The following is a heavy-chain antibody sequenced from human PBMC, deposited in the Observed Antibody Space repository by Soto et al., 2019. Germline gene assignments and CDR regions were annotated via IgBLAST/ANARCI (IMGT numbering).Heavy chain of an antibody. CDR3: ARLNIAAAEN. D-gene: IGHD6-13*01. Sequence: QLQLQESGPGLVKPSGTLSLICSVSGGSISSPTYYWAWIRQPPGKGLEWIGSIYYRGSTYYRPSLKSRVTISVDTSKNQFSLKLTSVTAADTAVYYCARLNIAAAENWGQGTLVTVSS. CDR2: IYYRGST. V-gene: IGHV4-39*01. CDR1: GGSISSPTYY. J-gene: IGHJ4*02.